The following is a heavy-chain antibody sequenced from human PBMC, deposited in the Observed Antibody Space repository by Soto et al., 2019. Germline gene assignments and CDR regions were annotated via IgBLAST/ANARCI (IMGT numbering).Heavy chain of an antibody. V-gene: IGHV2-5*01. D-gene: IGHD1-26*01. CDR2: IYWNDDK. J-gene: IGHJ5*01. Sequence: QITLKESGPTLVKPTQTLTLTCTFSGFSLSTSGVGVGWIRQPPGKAREWLALIYWNDDKRYSPSLKSRLTITKDTSKNQVLLTMTNMHPVDTATYCFAQCLVGATWKWFDPWGQGSLVTVCS. CDR1: GFSLSTSGVG. CDR3: AQCLVGATWKWFDP.